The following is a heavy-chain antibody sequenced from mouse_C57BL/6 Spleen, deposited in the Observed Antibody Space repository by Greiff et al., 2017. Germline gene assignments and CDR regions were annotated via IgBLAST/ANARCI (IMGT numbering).Heavy chain of an antibody. V-gene: IGHV3-6*01. CDR3: ARVGGYYAMDY. D-gene: IGHD1-1*02. Sequence: EVKLMESGPGLVKPSQSLSLTCSVTGYSITSGYYWNWIRQFPGNTLEWMGYISYDGSNNYNPSLKNRISITRDTSKNQFFLKLNSVTTEDTATYYCARVGGYYAMDYWGQGTSVTVSS. J-gene: IGHJ4*01. CDR2: ISYDGSN. CDR1: GYSITSGYY.